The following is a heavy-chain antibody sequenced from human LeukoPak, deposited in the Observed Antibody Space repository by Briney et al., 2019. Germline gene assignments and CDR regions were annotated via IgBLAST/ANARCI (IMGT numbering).Heavy chain of an antibody. V-gene: IGHV1-8*01. CDR1: GYSFSTHD. CDR3: ARGGTMVRGVNALGNYSMDV. CDR2: VNPNSGNT. J-gene: IGHJ6*02. Sequence: ASVKVSCKASGYSFSTHDINWVRQATGQGLEYMGWVNPNSGNTGYAQNFQGRVTMTRDTSTTTAYMELSNLRSDDTAVYYCARGGTMVRGVNALGNYSMDVWGQGTTVTVSS. D-gene: IGHD3-10*01.